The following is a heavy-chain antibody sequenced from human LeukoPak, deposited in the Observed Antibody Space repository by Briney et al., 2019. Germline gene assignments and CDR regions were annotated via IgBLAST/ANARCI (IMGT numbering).Heavy chain of an antibody. Sequence: GGSLRLSCEASGFTFSSYGMHWVRHAPGQGLVWVSRIKGDGISTNYADSVKGRFTISRDIAKNTLYLQMNSLRAEDTGVYYCAKDHYWSIDYWGRGTLVTVSS. CDR1: GFTFSSYG. V-gene: IGHV3-74*01. J-gene: IGHJ4*02. CDR2: IKGDGIST. D-gene: IGHD3-3*01. CDR3: AKDHYWSIDY.